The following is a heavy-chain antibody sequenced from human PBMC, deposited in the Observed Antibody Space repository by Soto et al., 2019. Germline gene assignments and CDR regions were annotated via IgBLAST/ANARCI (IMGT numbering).Heavy chain of an antibody. V-gene: IGHV3-23*01. CDR3: AKGSGDYYYEY. CDR2: INTGGAT. Sequence: PGGSLRLSCAASGFTFSTFSMTWVRQAPGKGLEWVSTINTGGATYYADSVKGRFTISRDNSKNTMLLRMNSLRAEDTAAYYCAKGSGDYYYEYWGQGTLVTVSS. J-gene: IGHJ4*02. CDR1: GFTFSTFS. D-gene: IGHD3-3*01.